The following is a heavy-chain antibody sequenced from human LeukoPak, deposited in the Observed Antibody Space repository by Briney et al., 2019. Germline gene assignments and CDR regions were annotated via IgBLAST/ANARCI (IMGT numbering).Heavy chain of an antibody. Sequence: GGSLRLSCAASGFTVSSNYMSWVRQAPGKGLEWVSVIYSGGSTYYADSVKGRFTISRDNSKNTLYLQMNSLRAEDTAVYYCAKSLPRYYYYGMDVRGQGTTVTVSS. CDR3: AKSLPRYYYYGMDV. J-gene: IGHJ6*02. V-gene: IGHV3-53*01. CDR2: IYSGGST. CDR1: GFTVSSNY.